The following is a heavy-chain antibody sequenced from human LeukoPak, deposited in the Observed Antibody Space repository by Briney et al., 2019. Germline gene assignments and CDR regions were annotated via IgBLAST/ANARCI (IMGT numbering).Heavy chain of an antibody. D-gene: IGHD2-2*01. CDR1: GFSLSNARMG. CDR2: IFSNDEK. Sequence: GSGPTLVNPTETLTLTCTVSGFSLSNARMGVSWIRQPPGKALEWLSHIFSNDEKSYRTSLKSRLTISKDTSKSQVVLTMTNMDPVDTATYYCARIGCSSTSCYYYYYYYMDVWGKGTTVTVSS. CDR3: ARIGCSSTSCYYYYYYYMDV. J-gene: IGHJ6*03. V-gene: IGHV2-26*01.